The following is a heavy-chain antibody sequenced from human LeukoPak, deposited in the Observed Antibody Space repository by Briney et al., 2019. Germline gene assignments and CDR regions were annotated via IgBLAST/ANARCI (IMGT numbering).Heavy chain of an antibody. CDR3: ARVEVPAAIDY. V-gene: IGHV3-21*01. J-gene: IGHJ4*02. Sequence: GGSLRLSCAASIFTFSSYSMNWVRQAPGKGLEWVSSISSSSSYIYYADSVKGRFTISRDNAKNSLYLQMNSLRAEDTAVYYCARVEVPAAIDYWGQGTLVTVSS. D-gene: IGHD2-2*01. CDR2: ISSSSSYI. CDR1: IFTFSSYS.